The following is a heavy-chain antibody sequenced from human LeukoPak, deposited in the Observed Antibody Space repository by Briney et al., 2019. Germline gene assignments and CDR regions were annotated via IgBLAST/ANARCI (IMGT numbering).Heavy chain of an antibody. D-gene: IGHD3-22*01. CDR3: AKDTDYDSSGLFGY. J-gene: IGHJ4*02. V-gene: IGHV3-23*01. CDR2: ISGSGGST. CDR1: GFTFSSYA. Sequence: GGSLRLSRAASGFTFSSYAMSWVRQAPGKGLEWVSAISGSGGSTYYADSVKGRFTISRDNSKNTLYLQMNSLRAEDTAVYYCAKDTDYDSSGLFGYWGQGTLVTVSS.